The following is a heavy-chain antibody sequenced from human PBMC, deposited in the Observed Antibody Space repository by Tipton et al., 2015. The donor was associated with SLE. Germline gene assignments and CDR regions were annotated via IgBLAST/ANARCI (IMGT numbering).Heavy chain of an antibody. V-gene: IGHV4-38-2*02. D-gene: IGHD7-27*01. Sequence: TLSLTCTVSGFSISSGYFWGWVRQPPGKGPEWLAVIYQSGRTSYNPALKSRATISVDTSKNRCSLSLRSVTAADTAVYFCSSRNWDETFDVWGQGTMVTVSS. CDR3: SSRNWDETFDV. CDR2: IYQSGRT. CDR1: GFSISSGYF. J-gene: IGHJ3*01.